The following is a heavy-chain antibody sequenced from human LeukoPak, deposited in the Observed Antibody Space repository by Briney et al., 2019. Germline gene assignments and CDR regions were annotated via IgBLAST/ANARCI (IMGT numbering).Heavy chain of an antibody. CDR1: GYTFTGHY. CDR3: ARSHDYTNYVSP. J-gene: IGHJ5*02. V-gene: IGHV1-2*02. CDR2: INPNGGET. D-gene: IGHD4-11*01. Sequence: ASVKVSCKTSGYTFTGHYIHWVRRAPGQGLEWMGWINPNGGETHYAQKFQGRVTLTTDTSLSTAYLGLSSLISDDTAVYYCARSHDYTNYVSPWGQGTLVTVSS.